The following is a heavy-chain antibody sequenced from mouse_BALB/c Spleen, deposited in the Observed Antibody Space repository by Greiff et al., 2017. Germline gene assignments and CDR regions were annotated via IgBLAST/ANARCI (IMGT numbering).Heavy chain of an antibody. CDR3: ARGTARATPWFAY. J-gene: IGHJ3*01. D-gene: IGHD3-2*01. CDR2: INPSTGYT. V-gene: IGHV1-7*01. Sequence: QVQLKESGAELAKPGASVKMSCKASGYTFTSYWMHWVKQRPGQGLEWIGYINPSTGYTEYNQKFKDKATLTADKSSSTAYMQLSSLTSEDSAVYYCARGTARATPWFAYWGQGTLVTVSA. CDR1: GYTFTSYW.